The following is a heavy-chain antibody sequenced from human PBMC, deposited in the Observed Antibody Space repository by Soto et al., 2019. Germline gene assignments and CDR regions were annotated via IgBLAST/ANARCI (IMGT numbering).Heavy chain of an antibody. V-gene: IGHV3-9*01. J-gene: IGHJ3*02. CDR1: GFTFDDYA. Sequence: GGSLRLSCAASGFTFDDYAMHWVRQAPGKGLEWVSGISWNSGSIGYADSVKGRFTISRDNAKNSLYLQMNSLRAEDTALYYCAKAEGYGSGSYSPGAFDIWGQGTMVTVSS. CDR3: AKAEGYGSGSYSPGAFDI. D-gene: IGHD3-10*01. CDR2: ISWNSGSI.